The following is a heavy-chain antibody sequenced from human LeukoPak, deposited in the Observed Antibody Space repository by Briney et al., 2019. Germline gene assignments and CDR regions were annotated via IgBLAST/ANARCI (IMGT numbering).Heavy chain of an antibody. CDR1: GFALSSYG. CDR3: ARSLWPEDY. CDR2: INQDGNSQ. D-gene: IGHD2-21*01. V-gene: IGHV3-7*01. Sequence: GGSLSFSCKASGFALSSYGGSWVRKAPGKGREWVANINQDGNSQNYVDSVRGRFTISKDNAKNSVYLQMNSLRAEDTAVYYCARSLWPEDYWGQGILVAVSS. J-gene: IGHJ4*02.